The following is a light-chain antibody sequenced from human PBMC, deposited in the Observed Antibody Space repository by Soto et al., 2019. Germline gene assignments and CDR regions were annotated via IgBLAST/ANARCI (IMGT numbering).Light chain of an antibody. J-gene: IGKJ1*01. CDR1: QNIRSY. CDR2: ATS. CDR3: QQGYTTRWT. V-gene: IGKV1-39*01. Sequence: DIQMTQSPTSLSASVGDRVTITCRASQNIRSYLNWYQQIPGKAPNLLIYATSILQTGVPSRFSGSGTGTDLTLTINGLQPEDFATYYCQQGYTTRWTFGQGTKVDIK.